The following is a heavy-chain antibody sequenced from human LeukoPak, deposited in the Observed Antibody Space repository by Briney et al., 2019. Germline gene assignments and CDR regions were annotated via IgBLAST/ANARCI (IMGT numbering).Heavy chain of an antibody. J-gene: IGHJ4*02. Sequence: GGSLRLSCATSGFPFSDFSMSWVRPARGRGLEWISTTNSGGTSTYYAESVKGRFTISRDNSKNTLYLQMSSLRVEDTAVYYCAKQSYARSLGEGGPGTLVSISS. CDR2: TNSGGTST. CDR1: GFPFSDFS. V-gene: IGHV3-23*01. CDR3: AKQSYARSLGE. D-gene: IGHD2-8*01.